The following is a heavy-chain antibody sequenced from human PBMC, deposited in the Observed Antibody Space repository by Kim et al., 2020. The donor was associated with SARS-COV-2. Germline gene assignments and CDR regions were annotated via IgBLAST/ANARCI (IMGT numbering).Heavy chain of an antibody. CDR3: AKDEWFGDPKNWFDP. D-gene: IGHD3-10*01. V-gene: IGHV3-23*01. Sequence: ASGKGRFTITRDNSKNTLYLQMNSLRAEDTAVYYCAKDEWFGDPKNWFDPWGQGTLVTVSS. J-gene: IGHJ5*02.